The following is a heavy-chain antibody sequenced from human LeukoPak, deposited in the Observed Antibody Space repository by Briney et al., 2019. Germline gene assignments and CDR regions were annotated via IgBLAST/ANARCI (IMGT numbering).Heavy chain of an antibody. J-gene: IGHJ6*04. D-gene: IGHD4-17*01. CDR3: ANTVNYYYYYYDMDV. Sequence: GRSLRLSCAASGFTFSSYGMHWVRQAPGKGLEWVAVISYDGSKKYYADSVEGRFTISRDDSKNTLYLQMNSLRAEDTAVYYCANTVNYYYYYYDMDVWGKGTTVTVSS. CDR1: GFTFSSYG. V-gene: IGHV3-30*18. CDR2: ISYDGSKK.